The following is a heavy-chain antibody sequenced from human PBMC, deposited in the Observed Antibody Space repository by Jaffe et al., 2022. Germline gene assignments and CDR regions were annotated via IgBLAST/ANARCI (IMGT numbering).Heavy chain of an antibody. CDR1: GFTFSNAW. CDR2: IKSKTDGGTT. D-gene: IGHD3-16*02. V-gene: IGHV3-15*01. Sequence: EVQLVESGGGLVKPGGSLRLSCAASGFTFSNAWMSWVRQAPGKGLEWVGRIKSKTDGGTTDYAAPVKGRFTISRDDSKNTLYLQMNSLKTEDTAVYYCTTDLDPFMITFGGVIVFDYWGQGTLVTVSS. J-gene: IGHJ4*02. CDR3: TTDLDPFMITFGGVIVFDY.